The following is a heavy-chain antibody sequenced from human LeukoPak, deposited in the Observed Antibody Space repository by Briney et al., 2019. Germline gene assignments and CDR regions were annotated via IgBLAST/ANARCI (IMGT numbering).Heavy chain of an antibody. CDR2: ISGSGGTT. D-gene: IGHD2-21*02. V-gene: IGHV3-23*01. J-gene: IGHJ4*02. Sequence: PGGSLRLSCAASGFTFSSYAMSWVRQAPGKGLEWVSAISGSGGTTYYADSVKDRFTISRDNSKNTLYLQMNSLRAEDTAVYYCAKDPHIVVVTAIIDYWGQGTLVTVSS. CDR3: AKDPHIVVVTAIIDY. CDR1: GFTFSSYA.